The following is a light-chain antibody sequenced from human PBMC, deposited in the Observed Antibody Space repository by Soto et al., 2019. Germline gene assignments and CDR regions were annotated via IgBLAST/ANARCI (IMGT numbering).Light chain of an antibody. CDR2: NIE. CDR3: MLSVGTGVWV. CDR1: SGSVSTSHN. Sequence: QAVVTQEASLSVSPGGTVTLTCGLNSGSVSTSHNPSWYQQTPGQPPRTLILNIESRPSGVPERFSGTIIGRRAALTITGAQSEDESDYYCMLSVGTGVWVFGGGTKLTVL. V-gene: IGLV8-61*01. J-gene: IGLJ3*02.